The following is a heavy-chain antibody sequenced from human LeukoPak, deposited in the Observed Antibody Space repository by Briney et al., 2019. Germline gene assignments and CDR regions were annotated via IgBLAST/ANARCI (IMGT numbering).Heavy chain of an antibody. Sequence: ASVKVSCKASGYTFTSYGISWVRQAPGQGLEWMGWISAYNDNTYYAQRVQGRVTMTTDMYTTTAYMELSSLRSEDTAVYYCARETADYYDSSGYYTTFDYWGQGTLVTVSS. D-gene: IGHD3-22*01. J-gene: IGHJ4*02. CDR2: ISAYNDNT. CDR1: GYTFTSYG. CDR3: ARETADYYDSSGYYTTFDY. V-gene: IGHV1-18*04.